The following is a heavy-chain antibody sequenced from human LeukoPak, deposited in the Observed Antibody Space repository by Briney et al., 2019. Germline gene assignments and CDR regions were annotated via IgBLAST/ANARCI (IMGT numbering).Heavy chain of an antibody. V-gene: IGHV7-4-1*02. CDR3: ARVYSSGWYGEVDY. CDR2: INTNTGNP. CDR1: GYTFTTYA. J-gene: IGHJ4*02. D-gene: IGHD6-19*01. Sequence: GASVKVSCKASGYTFTTYAMNWVRQAPGQGLEWMGWINTNTGNPTYAQGFTGRFVFSLDTSVSTAYLQITSLQAEDTAVYFCARVYSSGWYGEVDYWGQGTLVTVSS.